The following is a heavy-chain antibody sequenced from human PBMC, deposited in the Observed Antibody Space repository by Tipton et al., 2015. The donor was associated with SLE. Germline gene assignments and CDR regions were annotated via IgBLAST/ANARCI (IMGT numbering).Heavy chain of an antibody. V-gene: IGHV1-8*01. D-gene: IGHD3-10*01. Sequence: QLVQSGAEVKKPGASVKVSCKASGYPFTSYDINWVRQATGQGLEWMGWMNPNSGNTGYAQKFQGRVTMTRNTSISTAYMELSSLRSEDTAVYYRARVFYYGSGSYQYYFDYWGQGTLVTVSS. CDR1: GYPFTSYD. J-gene: IGHJ4*02. CDR2: MNPNSGNT. CDR3: ARVFYYGSGSYQYYFDY.